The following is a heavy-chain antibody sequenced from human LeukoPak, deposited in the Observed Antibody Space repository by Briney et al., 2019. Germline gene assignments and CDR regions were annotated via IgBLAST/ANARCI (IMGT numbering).Heavy chain of an antibody. J-gene: IGHJ4*02. CDR1: GYRFSDNW. V-gene: IGHV5-51*01. CDR3: ARHLRTSTYRDLDY. CDR2: INPHDSTT. D-gene: IGHD1-14*01. Sequence: GESLKISFQASGYRFSDNWIGWVRQRPGKGLQWMGIINPHDSTTKYSPSFQGQVTISIEKSINTAYLQWSSLTASDTAIYYCARHLRTSTYRDLDYWGQGTLVTVSS.